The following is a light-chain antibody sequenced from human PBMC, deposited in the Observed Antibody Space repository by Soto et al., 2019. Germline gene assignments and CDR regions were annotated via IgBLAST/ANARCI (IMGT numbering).Light chain of an antibody. J-gene: IGLJ3*02. CDR2: ENY. V-gene: IGLV1-51*02. Sequence: QSVLTQPPSVSAAPGQRVTISCSGSSSNIGRNYVSWYQQLPGTAPKLVIFENYKRPSGIPDRFSGSKSLTSATLGIAGLQTGDEADYYYGTWDSSLTSAVFGGGTKLTVL. CDR3: GTWDSSLTSAV. CDR1: SSNIGRNY.